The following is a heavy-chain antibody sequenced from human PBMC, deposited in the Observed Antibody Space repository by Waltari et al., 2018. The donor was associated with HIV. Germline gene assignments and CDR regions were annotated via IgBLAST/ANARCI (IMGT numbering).Heavy chain of an antibody. CDR1: GSNFADSG. Sequence: EVQLVESGGGVVRPGGSLRPPCVASGSNFADSGMSWVRQAPGKGLEWVSGINWNGGSTGYADSVKGRFSISRDNAKNSLYLQMNSLRAEDTALYYCARDYGSGSYYNYWGQGTLVTVSS. V-gene: IGHV3-20*04. J-gene: IGHJ4*02. CDR2: INWNGGST. CDR3: ARDYGSGSYYNY. D-gene: IGHD3-10*01.